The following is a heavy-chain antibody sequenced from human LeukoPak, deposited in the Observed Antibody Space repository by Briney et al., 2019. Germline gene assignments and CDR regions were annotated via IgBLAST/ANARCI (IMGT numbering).Heavy chain of an antibody. J-gene: IGHJ4*02. V-gene: IGHV3-9*01. CDR3: ATGGLGISPFEY. D-gene: IGHD3/OR15-3a*01. Sequence: PGGSLRLSCAASGFTFDDYAMHWVRQAPGKGLEWVSGISWNSGSIGYADSVKGRFTISRDNAKNSLYLQMNSLRAEDTAIYYCATGGLGISPFEYWGQGTLVTVSS. CDR2: ISWNSGSI. CDR1: GFTFDDYA.